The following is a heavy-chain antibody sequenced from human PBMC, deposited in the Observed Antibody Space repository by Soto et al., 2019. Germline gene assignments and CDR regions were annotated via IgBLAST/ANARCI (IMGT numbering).Heavy chain of an antibody. J-gene: IGHJ4*02. D-gene: IGHD2-21*02. CDR2: ISGGDGST. CDR1: GFTFSSYA. CDR3: ASQRGIVVVTAADY. V-gene: IGHV3-23*01. Sequence: PGGSLRLSCVASGFTFSSYAMSWVRQAPGKGLEWVSGISGGDGSTYYADSVKGRFTISRDNSKNALYLQMNNLRAEDSAVYYCASQRGIVVVTAADYWGRGTLVTVSS.